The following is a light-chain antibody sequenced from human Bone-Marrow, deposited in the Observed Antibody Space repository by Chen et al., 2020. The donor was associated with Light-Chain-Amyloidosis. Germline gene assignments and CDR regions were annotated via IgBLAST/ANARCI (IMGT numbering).Light chain of an antibody. CDR1: QTISSNY. CDR3: QQYGTSPLA. CDR2: GSS. J-gene: IGKJ4*01. Sequence: EIVLTQSPGTLSLSPGEGANLSCRASQTISSNYLTWYPQKFGQAPRLLIYGSSSRATGIPDRFTGSVSGTDFTLTINRLEPEDFAMYYCQQYGTSPLAFGGGTKVEIK. V-gene: IGKV3-20*01.